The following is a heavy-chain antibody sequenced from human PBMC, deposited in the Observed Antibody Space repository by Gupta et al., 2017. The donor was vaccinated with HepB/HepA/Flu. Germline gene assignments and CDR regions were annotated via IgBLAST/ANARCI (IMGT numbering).Heavy chain of an antibody. V-gene: IGHV3-23*01. CDR2: ISGDGFAT. Sequence: EVQVLESVGDLVQPGGSLRLSCAASGLPLRSADMAWARQGPGRGLEWVSVISGDGFATYYADSVKGRFTISRDNSKNTLYLQMSRRRVEDTAVYYCAWKYYYYMSVWGKGTTVAGS. CDR3: AWKYYYYMSV. D-gene: IGHD1-1*01. CDR1: GLPLRSAD. J-gene: IGHJ6*03.